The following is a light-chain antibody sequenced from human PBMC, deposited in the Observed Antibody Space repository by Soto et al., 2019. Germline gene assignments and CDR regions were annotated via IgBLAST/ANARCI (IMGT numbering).Light chain of an antibody. J-gene: IGKJ1*01. CDR2: GAS. Sequence: EIVLTQTPGTLYLSPGTRASLSCRASQSVGSNYLAWYQQKPGQAPRLLIYGASSRATGIPDRFSGSGSGTDFTLTVSRLEPEDFAVYYCQQYGSSPETFGQGTKV. V-gene: IGKV3-20*01. CDR1: QSVGSNY. CDR3: QQYGSSPET.